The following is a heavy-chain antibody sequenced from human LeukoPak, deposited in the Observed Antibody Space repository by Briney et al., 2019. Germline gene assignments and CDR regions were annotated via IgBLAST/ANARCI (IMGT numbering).Heavy chain of an antibody. Sequence: ASVKVSCKASGYTFTTYYMHWVRQAPGQGLEWMGIINPSGGSTSYAQKFQGRVTMTRDMSTSTVYMELSSLRSEDTAVYYCARDSGGLDYYFDYWGQGTLVTVSS. CDR1: GYTFTTYY. D-gene: IGHD3-10*01. CDR2: INPSGGST. V-gene: IGHV1-46*01. CDR3: ARDSGGLDYYFDY. J-gene: IGHJ4*02.